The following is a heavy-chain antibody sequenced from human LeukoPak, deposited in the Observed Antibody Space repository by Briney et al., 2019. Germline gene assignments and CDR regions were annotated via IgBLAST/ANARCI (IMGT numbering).Heavy chain of an antibody. Sequence: SETLSLTCAVYGGSFSGYYWSWIRQPPGKGLEWIGEINHSGSTNYNPSLKSRVTISVDTSKNQFSLKLSSVTAADTAVYYCARGIQKPLDYWGQGTLVTVSS. D-gene: IGHD5-18*01. V-gene: IGHV4-34*01. CDR1: GGSFSGYY. J-gene: IGHJ4*02. CDR3: ARGIQKPLDY. CDR2: INHSGST.